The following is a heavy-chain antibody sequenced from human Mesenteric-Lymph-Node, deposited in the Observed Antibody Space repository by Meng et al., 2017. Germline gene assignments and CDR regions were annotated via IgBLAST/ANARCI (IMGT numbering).Heavy chain of an antibody. CDR1: GGSISSGGYY. CDR2: IHDSGST. CDR3: ARASYGSGSPLGESWFDP. V-gene: IGHV4-31*03. J-gene: IGHJ5*02. Sequence: ERQESGPGLGKPSQPLSLTCTVSGGSISSGGYYWSWIRQHPGKGLEWIGYIHDSGSTYYNPSLKSRVTISADTSKNQFSLKLSSVTAADTAVYYCARASYGSGSPLGESWFDPWGQGTLVTVSS. D-gene: IGHD3-10*01.